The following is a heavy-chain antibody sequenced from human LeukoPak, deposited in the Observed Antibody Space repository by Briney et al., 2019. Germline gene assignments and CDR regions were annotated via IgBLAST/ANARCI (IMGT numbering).Heavy chain of an antibody. CDR2: IYHSGST. D-gene: IGHD3-16*01. J-gene: IGHJ6*02. CDR3: ARHSETFSVPDV. Sequence: PSETLSLTCTVSGYSISSGYYWGWIRQPPGKGLEWIGSIYHSGSTYYNPSLKSRVTISVDTSKNQFSLKLTSVTAADTAVYYCARHSETFSVPDVWGQGTTVTVSS. CDR1: GYSISSGYY. V-gene: IGHV4-38-2*02.